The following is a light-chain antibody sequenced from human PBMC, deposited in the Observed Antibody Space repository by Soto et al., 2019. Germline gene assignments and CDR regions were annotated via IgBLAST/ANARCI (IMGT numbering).Light chain of an antibody. CDR3: QQDDNLPL. CDR2: GAS. CDR1: QSVSSSY. Sequence: LAPGERVTLSCRASQSVSSSYLTWYQHKPGQAPRLLIYGASTRATTIPARFSGSGSGTDFTLTITSLQPEDFAVYYCQQDDNLPLVGGGTKVDIK. V-gene: IGKV3D-7*01. J-gene: IGKJ4*01.